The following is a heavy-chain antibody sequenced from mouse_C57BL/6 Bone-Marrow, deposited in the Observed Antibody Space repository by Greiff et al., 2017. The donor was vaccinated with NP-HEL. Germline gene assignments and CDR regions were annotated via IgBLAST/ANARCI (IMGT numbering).Heavy chain of an antibody. CDR2: IDPSDSYT. J-gene: IGHJ3*01. V-gene: IGHV1-69*01. D-gene: IGHD2-4*01. CDR3: AMPLSTIIKAWFAY. Sequence: VQLQQPGAELVMPGASVKLSCKASGYTFTSYWMHWVKQRPGQGLEWIGEIDPSDSYTNYNQKFKGKSTLTVDKSSSTAYMQLSSLTSEDSAVYYCAMPLSTIIKAWFAYWGQGTLVTVSA. CDR1: GYTFTSYW.